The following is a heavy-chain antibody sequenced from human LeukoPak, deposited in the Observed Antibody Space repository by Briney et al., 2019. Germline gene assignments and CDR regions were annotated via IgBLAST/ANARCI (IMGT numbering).Heavy chain of an antibody. CDR1: GGSISSSSYY. CDR3: ARGQGGAAAGTPYYYYMDV. V-gene: IGHV4-39*07. CDR2: IYYSGST. D-gene: IGHD6-13*01. Sequence: SETLSLTCTVSGGSISSSSYYWGWIRQPPGKGLEWIGSIYYSGSTNYNPSLKSRVTISVDTSKNQFSLKLSSVTAADTAVYYCARGQGGAAAGTPYYYYMDVWGRGTTVTVSS. J-gene: IGHJ6*03.